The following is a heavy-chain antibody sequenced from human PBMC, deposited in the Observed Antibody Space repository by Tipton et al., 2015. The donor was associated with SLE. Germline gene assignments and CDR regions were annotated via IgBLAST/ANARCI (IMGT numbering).Heavy chain of an antibody. D-gene: IGHD1-26*01. V-gene: IGHV4-59*01. Sequence: TLSLTCTVSGAFSGYFWSWVRQPPGKGLEWIGYIDDSGTTNFNPFLKSRVIMSEDTSKNQFSLRLSSVTAADTAVYYCARDRLGGPFDYWGQGSLVTVSS. CDR3: ARDRLGGPFDY. J-gene: IGHJ4*02. CDR1: GAFSGYF. CDR2: IDDSGTT.